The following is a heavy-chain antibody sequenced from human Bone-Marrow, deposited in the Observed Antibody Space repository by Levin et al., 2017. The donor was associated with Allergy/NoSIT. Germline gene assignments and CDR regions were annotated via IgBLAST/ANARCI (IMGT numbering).Heavy chain of an antibody. D-gene: IGHD2-15*01. CDR3: ATEPAVVLAKVFRLFYFDH. J-gene: IGHJ4*02. CDR1: GASISSSSYY. CDR2: ISNSGST. Sequence: PSETLSLTCTVSGASISSSSYYWGWIRQPPGKGLEWIASISNSGSTSYNPSLKSRVSISVDTSRSQFSLRLTSVTAADTAIYYCATEPAVVLAKVFRLFYFDHWGQGTLVTVS. V-gene: IGHV4-39*02.